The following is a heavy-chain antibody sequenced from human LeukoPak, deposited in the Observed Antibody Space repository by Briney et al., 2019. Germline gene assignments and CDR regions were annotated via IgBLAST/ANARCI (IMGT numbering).Heavy chain of an antibody. Sequence: PGGSLRLSCAASGFTFDEYAMHWVRQAPRKGLQWVSGISWNSGSIGYADSVKGRFTISRDNAKNSLYLQMNSLRAEDTALYYCAKGLGSSWSYYYGMDVWGQGTTVTVSS. CDR1: GFTFDEYA. J-gene: IGHJ6*02. D-gene: IGHD6-13*01. V-gene: IGHV3-9*01. CDR3: AKGLGSSWSYYYGMDV. CDR2: ISWNSGSI.